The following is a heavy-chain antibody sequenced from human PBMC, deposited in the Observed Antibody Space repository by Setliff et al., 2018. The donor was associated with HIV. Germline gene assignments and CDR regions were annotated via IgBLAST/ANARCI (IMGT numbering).Heavy chain of an antibody. D-gene: IGHD3-3*01. J-gene: IGHJ4*02. CDR2: IYYNGNT. CDR1: GGSISSHY. V-gene: IGHV4-59*11. Sequence: SETLSLTCTVSGGSISSHYWSWIRLPPGKGLEWIGTIYYNGNTNYNPSLKGRVTILVDTSKNPFSLKLSSVTPADTAVYYCARGIDNFWSGYVRWGQGTLVTVSS. CDR3: ARGIDNFWSGYVR.